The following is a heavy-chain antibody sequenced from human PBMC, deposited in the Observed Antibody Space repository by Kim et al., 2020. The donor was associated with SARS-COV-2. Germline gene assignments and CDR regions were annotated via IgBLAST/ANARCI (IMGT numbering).Heavy chain of an antibody. CDR2: ISSSGSPI. CDR1: GFTFSSYD. J-gene: IGHJ6*02. V-gene: IGHV3-48*03. CDR3: AREGSFGVVITGMDV. D-gene: IGHD3-3*01. Sequence: GGSLRLSCSASGFTFSSYDMNWVRLAPGKGLEWVSYISSSGSPIYYADSVKGRSTISRDNAKNSLYLQMNSLRAEDSAVYYCAREGSFGVVITGMDVWGQGTTVTVSS.